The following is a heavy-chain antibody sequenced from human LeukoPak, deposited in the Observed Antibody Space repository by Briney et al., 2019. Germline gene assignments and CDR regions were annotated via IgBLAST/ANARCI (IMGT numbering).Heavy chain of an antibody. Sequence: PSETLSLTCTVAVGSISSYYWSWIRQPPGKGLEWIGYIYYSGSTNYNPSLKRRVTISVDTSKNQFSLKLSSVTAEDTAVYYCARVAVRGGGFDYWGQGTLVTVSS. CDR2: IYYSGST. V-gene: IGHV4-59*01. D-gene: IGHD3-10*01. CDR3: ARVAVRGGGFDY. J-gene: IGHJ4*02. CDR1: VGSISSYY.